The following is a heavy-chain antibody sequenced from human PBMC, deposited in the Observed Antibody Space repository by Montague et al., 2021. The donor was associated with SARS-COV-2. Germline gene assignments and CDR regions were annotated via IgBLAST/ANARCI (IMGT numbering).Heavy chain of an antibody. V-gene: IGHV4-34*01. CDR2: INHSGST. CDR1: GGSFSGYY. J-gene: IGHJ5*02. D-gene: IGHD6-13*01. CDR3: ARAGYSSSWYGARNWFDP. Sequence: SETLSLTCAVYGGSFSGYYWSWMRQPPGKGLEWIGEINHSGSTNYNTSLKSRVTISVDTSKNQFSLKLSSVTAADTAVYYCARAGYSSSWYGARNWFDPWGQGTLVTVSS.